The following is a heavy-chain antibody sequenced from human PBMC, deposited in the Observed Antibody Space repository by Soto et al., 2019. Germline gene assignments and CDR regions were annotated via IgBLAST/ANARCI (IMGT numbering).Heavy chain of an antibody. Sequence: VQLLESGGGLVQSGGSLRLSCAASGFTFNRYAMSWVRQAPGKGLEWVSGISGRGGTTYYEDSVKGRCTISRYNSKNTLYLQMNSLGAEDTALYHCAKFRPGFYVEGAVDIWGQGTMVTVSS. J-gene: IGHJ3*02. V-gene: IGHV3-23*01. CDR3: AKFRPGFYVEGAVDI. CDR2: ISGRGGTT. CDR1: GFTFNRYA. D-gene: IGHD3-10*02.